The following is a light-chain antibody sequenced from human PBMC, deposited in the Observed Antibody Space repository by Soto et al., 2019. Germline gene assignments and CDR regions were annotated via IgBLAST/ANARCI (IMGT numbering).Light chain of an antibody. Sequence: DIPMTQAPSSVSASVGDRVTITCRASQDINHRVAWFQQRPGRAPKYLIQAASILQSGFPSRFSATGSGTDFTLTIDSLQPEDFANYCCLQVKTCPRTFGQGTKLAIK. J-gene: IGKJ1*01. CDR3: LQVKTCPRT. CDR2: AAS. V-gene: IGKV1-12*01. CDR1: QDINHR.